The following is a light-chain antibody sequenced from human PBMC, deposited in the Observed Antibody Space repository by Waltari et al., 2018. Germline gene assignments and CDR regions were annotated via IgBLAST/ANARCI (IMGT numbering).Light chain of an antibody. Sequence: EIVLTQPPATLSLSPGARATLSCRASQSVSSYLAWYQQKPGQAPRLLIYDASNRATGIPARFSGSGSGTDFTLTISSLEPEDFAVYYCQQRSNWLITFGQGTRLEIK. CDR1: QSVSSY. CDR2: DAS. CDR3: QQRSNWLIT. J-gene: IGKJ5*01. V-gene: IGKV3-11*01.